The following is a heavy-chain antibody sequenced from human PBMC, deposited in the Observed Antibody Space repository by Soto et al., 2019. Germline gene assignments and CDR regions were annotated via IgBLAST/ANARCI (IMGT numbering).Heavy chain of an antibody. CDR1: GGSINSGGYY. Sequence: QVQLQESGPGLVKPSQTLTLTCSVSGGSINSGGYYWTWIRQHPGKGLEWIGNIYYSRSTSYKPSLKSRVTISIDTSKTHFSLKLSSVTASDTAVYYCARSSISKKIDYWGQGTLVTVSS. CDR2: IYYSRST. CDR3: ARSSISKKIDY. D-gene: IGHD2-2*01. J-gene: IGHJ4*02. V-gene: IGHV4-31*03.